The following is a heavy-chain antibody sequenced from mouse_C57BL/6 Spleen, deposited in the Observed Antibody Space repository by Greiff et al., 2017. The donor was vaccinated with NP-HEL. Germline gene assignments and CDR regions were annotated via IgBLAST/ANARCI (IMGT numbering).Heavy chain of an antibody. V-gene: IGHV1-64*01. CDR1: GYTFTSYW. CDR2: IHPNSGST. Sequence: QVQLQQPGAELVKPGASVKLSCKASGYTFTSYWMHWVKQRPGQGLEWIGMIHPNSGSTNYHEKFKSKATLTVDKSSSTAYMQLSSLTSEDSAVYYCAREYYGSSPFAYWGQGTLVTVSA. D-gene: IGHD1-1*01. J-gene: IGHJ3*01. CDR3: AREYYGSSPFAY.